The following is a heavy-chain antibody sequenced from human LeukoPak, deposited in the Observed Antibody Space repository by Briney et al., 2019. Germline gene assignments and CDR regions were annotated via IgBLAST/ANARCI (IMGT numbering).Heavy chain of an antibody. CDR3: AKGSLAVAADY. V-gene: IGHV3-30*02. D-gene: IGHD6-19*01. CDR1: GFTFSSYG. CDR2: IWYDGSNK. Sequence: GGSLRLSCAASGFTFSSYGMHWVRQAPGKGLEWVAVIWYDGSNKYYADSVKGRFTISRDNSKNTLYLQMNSLRAEDTAVYYCAKGSLAVAADYWGQGTLVTVSS. J-gene: IGHJ4*02.